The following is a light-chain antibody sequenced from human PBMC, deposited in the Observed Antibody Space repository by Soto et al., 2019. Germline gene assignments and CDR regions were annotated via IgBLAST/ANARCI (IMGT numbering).Light chain of an antibody. CDR1: QSVSSSY. Sequence: EIVLPQSPGTLSLSPGESAPLSGRASQSVSSSYLAWYQQKPGQAPRLLIYGASSRATGIPDRFSGSGSGTDFTLTISRLEPEEFAVYYCQQYGSSRWTVGQGTKVDIK. CDR3: QQYGSSRWT. J-gene: IGKJ1*01. CDR2: GAS. V-gene: IGKV3-20*01.